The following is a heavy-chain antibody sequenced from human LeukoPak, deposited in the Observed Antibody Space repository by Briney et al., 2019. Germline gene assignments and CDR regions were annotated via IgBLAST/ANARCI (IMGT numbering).Heavy chain of an antibody. J-gene: IGHJ6*04. CDR1: GYTFTSYG. Sequence: ASVTVSCKASGYTFTSYGISWVRQAPGQGLEWMGWISAYNGNTNYAQKLQGRVTMTTDTSTTTAYMELRSLRSDDTAVYYCARVEAVSAYYYYGMEVWGKGTTVTVS. V-gene: IGHV1-18*04. D-gene: IGHD5/OR15-5a*01. CDR2: ISAYNGNT. CDR3: ARVEAVSAYYYYGMEV.